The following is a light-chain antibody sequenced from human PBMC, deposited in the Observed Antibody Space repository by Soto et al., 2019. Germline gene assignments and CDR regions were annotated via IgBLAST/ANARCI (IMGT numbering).Light chain of an antibody. Sequence: EIVLTQSPATLSLSPGERATLSCRASQSVSSYLAWYQQKPGQAPRLLIYDASNRATGIPARFSGSGSGTDFTLTISSLEPEDLAVYYCQQRSNWPPFFGGVTKVEIK. V-gene: IGKV3-11*01. J-gene: IGKJ4*01. CDR1: QSVSSY. CDR3: QQRSNWPPF. CDR2: DAS.